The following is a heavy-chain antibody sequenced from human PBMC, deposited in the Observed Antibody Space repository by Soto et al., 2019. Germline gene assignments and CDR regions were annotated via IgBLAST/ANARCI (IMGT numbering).Heavy chain of an antibody. J-gene: IGHJ4*02. CDR3: AKDRRFGGSSSWYDY. CDR1: GFTFSSYA. CDR2: ISGSGGST. D-gene: IGHD6-13*01. Sequence: HPGGSLRLSCAASGFTFSSYAMSWVRQAPGKGLEWVSAISGSGGSTYYADSVKGRFTISRDNSKNTLYLQMNSLRAEDTAVYYCAKDRRFGGSSSWYDYWGQGTLVTVSS. V-gene: IGHV3-23*01.